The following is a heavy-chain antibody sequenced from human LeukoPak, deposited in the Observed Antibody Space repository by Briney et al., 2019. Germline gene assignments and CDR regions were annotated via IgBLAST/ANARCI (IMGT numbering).Heavy chain of an antibody. CDR3: ARVYCGGDCFPDY. J-gene: IGHJ4*02. CDR2: IYYSGST. V-gene: IGHV4-31*03. CDR1: GGSISSGGYY. Sequence: SETLSLTCTVSGGSISSGGYYWSWIRQHPGKGLEWIGYIYYSGSTYYNPSLKSRVTISVDTPKNQFSLKLSSVTAADTAVYYCARVYCGGDCFPDYWGQGTLVTVSS. D-gene: IGHD2-21*02.